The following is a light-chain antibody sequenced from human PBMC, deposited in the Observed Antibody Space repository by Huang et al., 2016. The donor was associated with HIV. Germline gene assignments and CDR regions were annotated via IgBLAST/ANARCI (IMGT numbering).Light chain of an antibody. CDR1: QEIGDS. CDR2: AAS. V-gene: IGKV1-NL1*01. Sequence: IQMTQSPSSLSASVGDRVTITCRASQEIGDSFAWHQQKPGKAPNLLLYAASRLISGVPSRFSGSGSGTDHTLTISSLQPGDFATYYCQQYYSPPYTFGQGTNLEIK. J-gene: IGKJ2*01. CDR3: QQYYSPPYT.